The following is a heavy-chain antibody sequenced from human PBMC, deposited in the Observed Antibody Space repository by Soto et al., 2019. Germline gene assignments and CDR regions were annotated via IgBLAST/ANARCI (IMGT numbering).Heavy chain of an antibody. CDR2: IWYDGSNK. Sequence: QVQLVESGGGVVQPGRSLRLSCAASGFTFSSYGMHWVRQAPGKGLERVAVIWYDGSNKYYADSVKGRFTISRDNSKNTLYLQMNSLRAEDTAVYYCARDGYGSGSYYIDYLGQGTLVTVSS. CDR3: ARDGYGSGSYYIDY. J-gene: IGHJ4*02. V-gene: IGHV3-33*01. D-gene: IGHD3-10*01. CDR1: GFTFSSYG.